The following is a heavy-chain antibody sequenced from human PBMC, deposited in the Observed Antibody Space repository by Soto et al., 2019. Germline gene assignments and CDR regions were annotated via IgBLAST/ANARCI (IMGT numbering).Heavy chain of an antibody. D-gene: IGHD3-9*01. CDR3: AREREILTDFDY. V-gene: IGHV1-2*02. CDR2: INPNSGGT. CDR1: GYTFTGYY. J-gene: IGHJ4*02. Sequence: RASVKVSCKASGYTFTGYYMHWVRQVPGQGLEWMGWINPNSGGTNYAQKFQGRVTMTRDTSISTAYMELSRLRSDDTAVYYCAREREILTDFDYWGQGTLVTVSS.